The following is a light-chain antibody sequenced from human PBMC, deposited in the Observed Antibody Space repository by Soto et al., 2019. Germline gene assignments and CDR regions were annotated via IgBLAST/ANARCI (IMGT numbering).Light chain of an antibody. CDR3: QKYDSAPWT. Sequence: IQMTQSPSSLSASVGDRVIITCRASQGIGNSLAWYQQKAGRVPKLLMHSASTLLSVVPSRFSGSGSGTDFTLTISSLQPEDVATYYCQKYDSAPWTFGQGTKVEIK. CDR2: SAS. J-gene: IGKJ1*01. CDR1: QGIGNS. V-gene: IGKV1-27*01.